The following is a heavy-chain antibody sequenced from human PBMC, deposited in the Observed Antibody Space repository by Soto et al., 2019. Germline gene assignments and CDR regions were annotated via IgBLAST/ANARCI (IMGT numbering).Heavy chain of an antibody. D-gene: IGHD1-26*01. CDR2: ISSDGSSK. Sequence: PGGSLRLSCVASGFTLTNNGMHWVRQAPGQGLERVAVISSDGSSKYYGDSVRGRFSISRDNSKNTLFLEMNSLRSEDTAVYYCAKDRGLAESGRWSHYYYGMDVWGQGTTVTVSS. CDR1: GFTLTNNG. V-gene: IGHV3-30*18. J-gene: IGHJ6*02. CDR3: AKDRGLAESGRWSHYYYGMDV.